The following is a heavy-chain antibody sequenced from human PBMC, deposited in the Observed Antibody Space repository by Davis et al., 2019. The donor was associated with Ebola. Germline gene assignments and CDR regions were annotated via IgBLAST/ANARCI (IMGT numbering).Heavy chain of an antibody. J-gene: IGHJ6*02. D-gene: IGHD6-6*01. CDR2: ISYDGSHK. CDR1: GFTFSSYA. CDR3: ARDFEYSSSMSLYYYYYGMDV. V-gene: IGHV3-30*04. Sequence: PGGSLRLSCAASGFTFSSYAMYWVRQAPGKGLEWVAVISYDGSHKYYADSVKGRFTISRDNSKNTLFLQMNSLRAEDTAVYYCARDFEYSSSMSLYYYYYGMDVWGQGTTVTVSS.